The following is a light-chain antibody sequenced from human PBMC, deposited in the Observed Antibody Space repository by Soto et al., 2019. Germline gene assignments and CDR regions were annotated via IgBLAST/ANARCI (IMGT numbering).Light chain of an antibody. J-gene: IGLJ2*01. V-gene: IGLV2-18*02. CDR2: EVS. Sequence: QSALTQPPSVSGSPGQSVAISCTGTSSDVGTYDRVSWYQQPPGTAPKLIIYEVSDRPSGVPDRFSGSKSGNTASLTISGLQAEDEADYYCSSFTSDTTRVFGGGTKVTGL. CDR3: SSFTSDTTRV. CDR1: SSDVGTYDR.